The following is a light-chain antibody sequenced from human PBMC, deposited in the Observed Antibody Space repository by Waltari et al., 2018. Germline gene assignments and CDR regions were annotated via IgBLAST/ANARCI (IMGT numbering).Light chain of an antibody. CDR2: DTS. CDR3: QQRSHWPMYT. Sequence: DIVLTQSPATLSLSPGDRATLSCRASESISSQLAWYQQKPGQAPRILIYDTSNRAAGIPARFSGSGSGTDFSLTISSLEPEDFVVYYCQQRSHWPMYTFGQGTKLEIK. J-gene: IGKJ2*01. CDR1: ESISSQ. V-gene: IGKV3-11*01.